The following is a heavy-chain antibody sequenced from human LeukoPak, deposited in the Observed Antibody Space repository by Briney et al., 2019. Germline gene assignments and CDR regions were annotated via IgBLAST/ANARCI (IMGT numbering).Heavy chain of an antibody. Sequence: PSETLSLTCTVSGGSLSSYHWIWVRHPAGKGLEFIGRIDLSGNADYSPSLKSRVTMSVDMSKNQFSLRLTSVTAADTAVYYCARDPGDYNHDWYFDLWGRGTLVTVSS. CDR1: GGSLSSYH. J-gene: IGHJ2*01. CDR3: ARDPGDYNHDWYFDL. D-gene: IGHD4-17*01. CDR2: IDLSGNA. V-gene: IGHV4-4*07.